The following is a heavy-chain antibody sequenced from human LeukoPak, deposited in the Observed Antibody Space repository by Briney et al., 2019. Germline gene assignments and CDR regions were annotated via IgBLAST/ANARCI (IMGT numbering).Heavy chain of an antibody. CDR3: ARDSGWSFDY. J-gene: IGHJ4*02. Sequence: PGGSLRLSCAASGFTFSLYSMNWVRQAPGKGLERVSYFGDDIYYADSVEGRFTISRDNAKNSLYLQMNSLRAEDTAVYYCARDSGWSFDYWGQGTLVTVSS. V-gene: IGHV3-48*01. CDR2: FGDDI. D-gene: IGHD2-15*01. CDR1: GFTFSLYS.